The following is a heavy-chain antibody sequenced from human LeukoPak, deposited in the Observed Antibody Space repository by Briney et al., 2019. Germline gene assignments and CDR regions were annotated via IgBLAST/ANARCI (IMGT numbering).Heavy chain of an antibody. D-gene: IGHD2-15*01. CDR1: GGTFSSYA. CDR2: IIPIFGTA. CDR3: ARGRGRYCSGGTCYSYYYGMDV. V-gene: IGHV1-69*13. Sequence: GASVKVSCKASGGTFSSYAISWVRQAPGQGLEWMGGIIPIFGTANYAQKFQGRVTITADESTSTAYMELSSLRSDDTAVYYCARGRGRYCSGGTCYSYYYGMDVWGQGTTVTVSS. J-gene: IGHJ6*02.